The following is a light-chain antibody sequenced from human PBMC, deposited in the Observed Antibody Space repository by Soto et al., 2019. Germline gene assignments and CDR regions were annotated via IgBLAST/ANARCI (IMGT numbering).Light chain of an antibody. V-gene: IGLV1-40*01. CDR2: GNT. CDR3: QSYDTSLSASV. J-gene: IGLJ2*01. Sequence: QSVLTQPPSVSGAPGQRVTISCTGSSSNIGASYAVHWYQQLPGTAPKLLIYGNTNRPSGVPDRFSGSKSGTSASLATTGLQTEDEADYYCQSYDTSLSASVFGGGTKVTVL. CDR1: SSNIGASYA.